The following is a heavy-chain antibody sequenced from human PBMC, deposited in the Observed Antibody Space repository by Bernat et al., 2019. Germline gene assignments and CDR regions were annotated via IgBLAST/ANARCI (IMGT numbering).Heavy chain of an antibody. V-gene: IGHV4-34*01. Sequence: QVQLQQWGAGLLKPSETLSLTCAVYGGSFSGYYWSWFRQPPGKGLEWIGEINHSGSTNYIPSLKSRVTISVDTSKNQFSLKLTSVTAADTALYYCARLISAAGSGWFDPWGQGTLVTVSS. J-gene: IGHJ5*02. CDR1: GGSFSGYY. D-gene: IGHD6-13*01. CDR2: INHSGST. CDR3: ARLISAAGSGWFDP.